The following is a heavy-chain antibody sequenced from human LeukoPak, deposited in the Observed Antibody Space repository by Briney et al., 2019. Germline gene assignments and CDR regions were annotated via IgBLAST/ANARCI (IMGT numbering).Heavy chain of an antibody. CDR1: GGSFSGYY. CDR3: ARSRDTAMATDY. V-gene: IGHV4-34*01. J-gene: IGHJ4*02. CDR2: INHSGST. D-gene: IGHD5-18*01. Sequence: SETLSVTGAVYGGSFSGYYWSWIRQPPGKGLEWIGEINHSGSTNYNPSLKSRVTISVDTSKNQFSLKLSSVTAADTAVYYCARSRDTAMATDYWGQGTLVTVSS.